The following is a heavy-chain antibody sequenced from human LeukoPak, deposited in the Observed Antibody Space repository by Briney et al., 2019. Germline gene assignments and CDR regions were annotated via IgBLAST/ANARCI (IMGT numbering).Heavy chain of an antibody. CDR2: ISSSGSTI. CDR3: ASLSPYYYDSSGYEG. D-gene: IGHD3-22*01. CDR1: GFTFSDYY. J-gene: IGHJ4*02. V-gene: IGHV3-11*01. Sequence: PGGSLRLSCAASGFTFSDYYMSWIRQAPGKGLEWVSYISSSGSTIYYADSVKGRFTISRDNAKNSLYLQMNSLRAEDTAAYYCASLSPYYYDSSGYEGWGQGTLVTVSS.